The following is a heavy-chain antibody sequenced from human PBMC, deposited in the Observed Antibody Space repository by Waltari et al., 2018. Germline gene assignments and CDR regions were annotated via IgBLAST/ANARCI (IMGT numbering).Heavy chain of an antibody. D-gene: IGHD3-22*01. Sequence: QVQLQESGPGLVKPSETVSLTCTVSGGSISSYFWSWIRQPAGKGLEWIGRIYRSGSTNSNPSRKGRATMSVDTSKNQVSLNLSPVTAADTAVYYCARGPPYYHDSSATTKGYYYYGLDVWGQGTTVTVSS. CDR3: ARGPPYYHDSSATTKGYYYYGLDV. V-gene: IGHV4-4*07. CDR1: GGSISSYF. J-gene: IGHJ6*02. CDR2: IYRSGST.